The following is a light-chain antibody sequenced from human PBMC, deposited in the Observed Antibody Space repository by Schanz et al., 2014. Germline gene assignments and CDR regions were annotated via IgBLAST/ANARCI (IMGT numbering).Light chain of an antibody. CDR2: DND. Sequence: QSVLTQPPSVSAAPGQKVTISCSGTISNIENNYVSWYQQLPGTAPKLLIYDNDKRPSGIPDRFSGSKSGTSATLGITGLQSGDEADYYCAVWDDSLDGRVFGGGTKVTVL. CDR3: AVWDDSLDGRV. V-gene: IGLV1-51*01. J-gene: IGLJ2*01. CDR1: ISNIENNY.